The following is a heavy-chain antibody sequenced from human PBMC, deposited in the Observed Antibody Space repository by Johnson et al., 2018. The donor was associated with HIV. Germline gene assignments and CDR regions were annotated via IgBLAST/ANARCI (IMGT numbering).Heavy chain of an antibody. CDR3: ARGVRGVIID. D-gene: IGHD3-10*01. V-gene: IGHV3-33*01. Sequence: QVQLVESGGGVVQPGRSVRLSCAAPGFRFSSYGTEWVRQAPGKGLEWVAVIWSDGSNKHYADSVKGRFTISRDNSKNTLYLQMNNLRAEDTAVYNCARGVRGVIIDWGQGTMVAVSS. J-gene: IGHJ3*01. CDR2: IWSDGSNK. CDR1: GFRFSSYG.